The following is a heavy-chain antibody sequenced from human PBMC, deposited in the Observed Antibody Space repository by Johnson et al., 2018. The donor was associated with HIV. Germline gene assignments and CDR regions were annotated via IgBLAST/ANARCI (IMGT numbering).Heavy chain of an antibody. CDR1: GFTFDDYA. Sequence: VQLVESGGGLVQPGRSLRLSCAASGFTFDDYAMHLVRQAPGKGLEWVSGISWNSGSICYADSVKGRFTISRDNAKNSLYLQMNSLRAEDTALYYCAKDTLLESGFDIWGQGTMVTVSS. D-gene: IGHD3-3*02. CDR3: AKDTLLESGFDI. V-gene: IGHV3-9*01. J-gene: IGHJ3*02. CDR2: ISWNSGSI.